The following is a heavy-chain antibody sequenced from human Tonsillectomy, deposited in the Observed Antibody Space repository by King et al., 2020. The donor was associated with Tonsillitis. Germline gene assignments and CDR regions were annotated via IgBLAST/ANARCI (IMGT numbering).Heavy chain of an antibody. J-gene: IGHJ3*02. Sequence: PLQESGSGLVKPSQTLSLTCAVSGGSISSGGYSWSWIRQPPGKGLEWIGYIYHSGSTYYNPSLKSRVTISVDRSKNQFSLKLSSVTAADTAVYYCARVRYGGNSDAFDIWGQGTMVTVSS. CDR2: IYHSGST. CDR1: GGSISSGGYS. CDR3: ARVRYGGNSDAFDI. D-gene: IGHD4-23*01. V-gene: IGHV4-30-2*01.